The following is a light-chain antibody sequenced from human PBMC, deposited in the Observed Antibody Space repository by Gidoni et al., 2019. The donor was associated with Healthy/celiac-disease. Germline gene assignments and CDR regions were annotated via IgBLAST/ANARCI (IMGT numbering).Light chain of an antibody. Sequence: SELTQDPAVSVALGQTVRITCQGDSLRSYYASWYQQKPGQAPVLVIYGKNNRPSGIPDRFSGSSSGNTASLTITGAQAEDEADYYCNARDSSGNHVVFGGGTKLTVL. V-gene: IGLV3-19*01. CDR2: GKN. J-gene: IGLJ2*01. CDR3: NARDSSGNHVV. CDR1: SLRSYY.